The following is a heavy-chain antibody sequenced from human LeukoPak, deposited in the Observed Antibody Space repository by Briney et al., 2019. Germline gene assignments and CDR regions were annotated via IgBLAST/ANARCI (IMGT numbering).Heavy chain of an antibody. Sequence: GGSLRLPCAASGFTFSSYAMSWVRQAPGKGLEWVSAISGSGGSTYYADSVKGRFTISRDNSKNTLYLQMNSLRAEDTAVYYCGAARPSEWFDPWGQGTLVTVSS. CDR3: GAARPSEWFDP. D-gene: IGHD6-6*01. J-gene: IGHJ5*02. V-gene: IGHV3-23*01. CDR2: ISGSGGST. CDR1: GFTFSSYA.